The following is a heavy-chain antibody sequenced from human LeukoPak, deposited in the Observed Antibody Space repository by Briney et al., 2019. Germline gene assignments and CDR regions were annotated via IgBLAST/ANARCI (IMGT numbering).Heavy chain of an antibody. Sequence: GGSLRLSCAVSGFTFSSYTMNWIRQVPGKGLEWVSYIGGSGSPIYYADFVKGRFTISRDNAKNSLYLQMNSLRAEDTAVYYCARDRDYSFDYWGQGTLVTVSS. CDR1: GFTFSSYT. CDR3: ARDRDYSFDY. V-gene: IGHV3-48*01. CDR2: IGGSGSPI. J-gene: IGHJ4*02. D-gene: IGHD4-11*01.